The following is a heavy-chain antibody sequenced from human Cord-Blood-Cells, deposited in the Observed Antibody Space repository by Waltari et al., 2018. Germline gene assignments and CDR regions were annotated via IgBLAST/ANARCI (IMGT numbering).Heavy chain of an antibody. CDR2: IYHSGST. Sequence: QVQLQQWGAGLLKPSETLSLTCAVYGGSFSGYYWSWIRQPPGKGLAGIGEIYHSGSTNYNPPLKSRGTISLDTSKNQCSLKLSSVTAADTAVYYRATRDDNWNWFDPWGQGTLVTVSS. CDR3: ATRDDNWNWFDP. CDR1: GGSFSGYY. J-gene: IGHJ5*02. V-gene: IGHV4-34*01. D-gene: IGHD1-20*01.